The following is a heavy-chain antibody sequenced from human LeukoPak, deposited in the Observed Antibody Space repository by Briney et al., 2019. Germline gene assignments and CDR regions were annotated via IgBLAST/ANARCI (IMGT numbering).Heavy chain of an antibody. Sequence: PSETLSLTCTVSGGSISSYYWSWIRQPPGKGLEWIGYIYYSGSTNYNPSLKSRVTISVDTSKNQFSLKLSSVTAADTAVYYCARKDHYGSSGYYDYWGQGTLVTVSS. CDR1: GGSISSYY. CDR3: ARKDHYGSSGYYDY. J-gene: IGHJ4*02. V-gene: IGHV4-59*01. D-gene: IGHD3-22*01. CDR2: IYYSGST.